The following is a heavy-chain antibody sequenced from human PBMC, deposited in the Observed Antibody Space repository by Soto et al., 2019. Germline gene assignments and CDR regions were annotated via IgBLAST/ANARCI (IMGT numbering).Heavy chain of an antibody. Sequence: GGSLRLSCAASGFTFSSYAMSWVRQAPGKGLEWVSAISGSGGSTYYADSVKGRFTISRDNSKNTLYLQMNSLRAEDTAVYYCASPNYYDSSGRLDYWGQGTLVTVSS. CDR3: ASPNYYDSSGRLDY. V-gene: IGHV3-23*01. CDR2: ISGSGGST. CDR1: GFTFSSYA. D-gene: IGHD3-22*01. J-gene: IGHJ4*02.